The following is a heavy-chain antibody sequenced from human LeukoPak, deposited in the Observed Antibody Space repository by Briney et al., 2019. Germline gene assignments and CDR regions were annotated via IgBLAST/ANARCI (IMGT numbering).Heavy chain of an antibody. D-gene: IGHD5-12*01. V-gene: IGHV4-59*01. CDR1: GGSISSYY. CDR2: IYYSGST. Sequence: PSETLSLTCTVPGGSISSYYWSWIRQPPGKGLEWIGYIYYSGSTNYNPSLKSRVTISVDTSKNQFSLKLSSVTAADTAVYYCASVAQTSVEATESPTWILDPWGQGTLVTVSS. J-gene: IGHJ5*02. CDR3: ASVAQTSVEATESPTWILDP.